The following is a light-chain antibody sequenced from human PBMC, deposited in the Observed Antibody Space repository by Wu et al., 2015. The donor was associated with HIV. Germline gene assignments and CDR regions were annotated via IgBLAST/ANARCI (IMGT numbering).Light chain of an antibody. CDR1: QTISSAY. CDR3: QQYGHPPIT. J-gene: IGKJ5*01. Sequence: EVLLTQSPGTLSASVGQRITLSCRATEDISQTISSAYVAWYQHKLGQPPRILIYETSKRAAGVPDRFDGSGSATDFTLTIAGLEPEDFAIYFCQQYGHPPITFGQGTRLE. CDR2: ETS. V-gene: IGKV3-20*01.